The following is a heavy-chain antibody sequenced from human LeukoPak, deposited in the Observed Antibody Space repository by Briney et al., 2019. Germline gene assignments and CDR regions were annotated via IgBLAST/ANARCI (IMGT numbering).Heavy chain of an antibody. CDR2: ISSSSSYI. J-gene: IGHJ4*02. CDR1: GFTFDDYT. Sequence: GGSLRLSCAASGFTFDDYTMHWVRQAPGKGLEWVSSISSSSSYIYYADSVKGRFTISRDNAKNSLYLQMNSLRAEDTAVYYCARTYYDFWSGTPGVGYWGQGTLVTVSS. D-gene: IGHD3-3*01. CDR3: ARTYYDFWSGTPGVGY. V-gene: IGHV3-21*01.